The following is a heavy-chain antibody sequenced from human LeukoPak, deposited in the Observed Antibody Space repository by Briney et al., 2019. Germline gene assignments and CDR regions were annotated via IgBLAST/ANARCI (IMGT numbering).Heavy chain of an antibody. V-gene: IGHV3-21*01. Sequence: EWVSSISSSASHIYYADSVKGRFTISRDNAKNSLYLQMDSLRAEDTAVYYCARGIRPGVWGQGTVVTVSS. J-gene: IGHJ4*02. D-gene: IGHD2-8*01. CDR3: ARGIRPGV. CDR2: ISSSASHI.